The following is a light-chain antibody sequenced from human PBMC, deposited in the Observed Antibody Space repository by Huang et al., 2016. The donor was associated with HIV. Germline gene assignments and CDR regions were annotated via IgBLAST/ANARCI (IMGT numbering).Light chain of an antibody. Sequence: VMVQSPLSLPVTLGQPASISCKSSQSLLHSDGNTYLNWFHQRPGNSPRRLIYDVSKRDSGVPDRFSGSGSGTDFTLTISRVEAEDVGVYYCMQGTHWYTFGPGTKLEI. CDR1: QSLLHSDGNTY. V-gene: IGKV2-30*02. J-gene: IGKJ2*01. CDR2: DVS. CDR3: MQGTHWYT.